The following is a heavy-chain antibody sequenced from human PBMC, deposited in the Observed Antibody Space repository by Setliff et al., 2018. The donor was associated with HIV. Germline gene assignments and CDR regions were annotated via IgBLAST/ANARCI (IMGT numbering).Heavy chain of an antibody. Sequence: SETLSLTCTVSGGSISSGGYYWSWIRQTPGKGLEWIGSIHGDGTTNHNPSLKSRVTISLDTPRNHFSLNLHSVTAADTAVYYCARTYSSSWYSSHLWVDYWGQGTLVTVSS. CDR3: ARTYSSSWYSSHLWVDY. V-gene: IGHV4-61*03. CDR1: GGSISSGGYY. D-gene: IGHD6-13*01. CDR2: IHGDGTT. J-gene: IGHJ4*02.